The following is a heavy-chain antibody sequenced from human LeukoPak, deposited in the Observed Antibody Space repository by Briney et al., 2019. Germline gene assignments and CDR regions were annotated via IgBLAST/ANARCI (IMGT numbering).Heavy chain of an antibody. J-gene: IGHJ4*02. V-gene: IGHV1-2*02. CDR1: GYTFTGYY. CDR3: AREDIVVVTATFDY. Sequence: ASVKVSCKASGYTFTGYYMHWVRRAPGQGLEWMGWINPNSGGTNYAQKFQGRVTMTRDTSISTAYMELSRLRSDDTAVYYCAREDIVVVTATFDYWGQGTLVTVSS. CDR2: INPNSGGT. D-gene: IGHD2-21*02.